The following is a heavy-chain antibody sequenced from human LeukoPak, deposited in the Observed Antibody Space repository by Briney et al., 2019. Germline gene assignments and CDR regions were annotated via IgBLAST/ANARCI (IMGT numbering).Heavy chain of an antibody. CDR1: GFTFSSYN. Sequence: GGTLRLSCAASGFTFSSYNMNWVRQAPGKGLEWVSYISSSSSTIYYEASVKGLFIISRDNSKSTLYLQMNSLGAEDTAVYYCARDNYILTGYYNAFDIWGQGTLVTVSS. CDR2: ISSSSSTI. J-gene: IGHJ3*02. CDR3: ARDNYILTGYYNAFDI. D-gene: IGHD3-9*01. V-gene: IGHV3-48*01.